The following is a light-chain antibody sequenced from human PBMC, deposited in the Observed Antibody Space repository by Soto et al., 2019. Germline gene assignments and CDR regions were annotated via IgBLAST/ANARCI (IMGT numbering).Light chain of an antibody. CDR2: AAS. CDR3: QQGGT. CDR1: QGISSY. Sequence: DIPLTQSPSFLSASVGDRVTITCRASQGISSYLAWYQQKPGKAPKLLIYAASTLQSGVPSRFSGSGSGTEFTRTMSSLQTEDFATYYWQQGGTFGPGTKVDI. J-gene: IGKJ3*01. V-gene: IGKV1-9*01.